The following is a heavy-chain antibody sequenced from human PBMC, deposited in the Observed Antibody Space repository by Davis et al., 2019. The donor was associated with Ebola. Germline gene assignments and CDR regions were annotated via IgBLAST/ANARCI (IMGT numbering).Heavy chain of an antibody. V-gene: IGHV4-59*01. CDR2: IYHSGST. CDR1: GGSISSYY. CDR3: ARENDYGDEGGWFDP. Sequence: SETLSLTCTVSGGSISSYYWSWIRQPPGKGLEWIGYIYHSGSTNYNPSLKSRVTISVDTSKNQFSLKLSSVTAADTAVYYCARENDYGDEGGWFDPWGQGTLVTVSS. D-gene: IGHD4-17*01. J-gene: IGHJ5*02.